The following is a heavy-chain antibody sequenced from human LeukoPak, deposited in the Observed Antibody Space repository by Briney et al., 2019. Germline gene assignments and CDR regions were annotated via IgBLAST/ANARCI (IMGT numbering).Heavy chain of an antibody. CDR1: EFTFSSHF. V-gene: IGHV3-21*01. CDR3: ARERYSRSSHDALDL. J-gene: IGHJ3*01. Sequence: TGGSLRLSCAASEFTFSSHFMNWVRQAPGKGLEWVSSISSSGSSVLYADSLKGRITISRGNAKNSLYLQMRSLRPEDTAVYYCARERYSRSSHDALDLWGRGTMVTVSS. D-gene: IGHD6-6*01. CDR2: ISSSGSSV.